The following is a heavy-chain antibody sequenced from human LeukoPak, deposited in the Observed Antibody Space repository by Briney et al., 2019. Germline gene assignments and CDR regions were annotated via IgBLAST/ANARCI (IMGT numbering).Heavy chain of an antibody. J-gene: IGHJ4*02. CDR3: AKSVVVAASPFDY. CDR1: GFTFDDYA. V-gene: IGHV3-9*01. CDR2: ISWNSGSI. D-gene: IGHD2-15*01. Sequence: GGSLRLSCAASGFTFDDYAMHWVRQAPGKGLEWVSGISWNSGSISYADSVKGRFTISRDNAKNSLYLQMNSLRAEDTALYYCAKSVVVAASPFDYWGQGTLVTVSS.